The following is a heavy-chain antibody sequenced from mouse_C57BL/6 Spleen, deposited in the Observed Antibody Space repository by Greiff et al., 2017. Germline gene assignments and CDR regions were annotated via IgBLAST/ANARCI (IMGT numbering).Heavy chain of an antibody. V-gene: IGHV1-85*01. J-gene: IGHJ4*01. CDR1: GYTFTSYD. CDR2: IYPRDGST. CDR3: ARDDGYYFYAMDY. Sequence: QVQLQQSGPELVKPGASVKLSCKASGYTFTSYDINWVKQRPGPGLGWIGWIYPRDGSTKYNEKFKGKATLTVDTSSSTAYMELHSLTSEDSAVYFCARDDGYYFYAMDYWGQGTSATVSS. D-gene: IGHD2-3*01.